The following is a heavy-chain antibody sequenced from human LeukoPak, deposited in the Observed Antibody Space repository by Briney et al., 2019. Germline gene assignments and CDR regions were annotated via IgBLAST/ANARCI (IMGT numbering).Heavy chain of an antibody. J-gene: IGHJ4*02. CDR2: ISSSGSTI. CDR3: ARDDEWELLRPRSFDY. Sequence: GGSLRLSCAASGFTFSSYEMNWVRQAPGKGLEWVSYISSSGSTIYYADSVKGRFTISRDNAKNSLYLQMNSLRAEDTAVYYCARDDEWELLRPRSFDYWGQGTLVTVSS. V-gene: IGHV3-48*03. CDR1: GFTFSSYE. D-gene: IGHD1-26*01.